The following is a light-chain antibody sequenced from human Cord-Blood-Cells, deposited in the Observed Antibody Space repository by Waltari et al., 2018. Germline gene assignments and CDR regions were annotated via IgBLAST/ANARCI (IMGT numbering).Light chain of an antibody. CDR2: DVS. V-gene: IGLV2-14*01. J-gene: IGLJ1*01. Sequence: QSALTHPASVSGSPGQSITISCTGTSSDVGGYNIVSWYQQQPGKAPKLMIYDVSNLPSGFSNRFSGSKSGNTASLTISGLQAEDEADYYCSSYTSSSTYVFGTGTKVTVL. CDR1: SSDVGGYNI. CDR3: SSYTSSSTYV.